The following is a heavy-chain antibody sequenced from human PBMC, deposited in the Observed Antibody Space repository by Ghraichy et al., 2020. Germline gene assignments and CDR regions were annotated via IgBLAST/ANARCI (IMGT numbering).Heavy chain of an antibody. V-gene: IGHV3-7*01. Sequence: GGSLRLSCETSGFIFRSYWLSWVRQAPGKGLEWVANIIQDGNQKNYGDSVEGRFTISRDNAKNSLFLQMNNLRVDDTAIYYCARAGISDGDFDYWGQGTLVTV. CDR2: IIQDGNQK. CDR3: ARAGISDGDFDY. J-gene: IGHJ4*02. CDR1: GFIFRSYW. D-gene: IGHD1-26*01.